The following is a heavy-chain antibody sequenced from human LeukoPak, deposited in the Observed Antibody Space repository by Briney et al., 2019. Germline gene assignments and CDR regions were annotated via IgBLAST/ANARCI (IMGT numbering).Heavy chain of an antibody. D-gene: IGHD6-13*01. J-gene: IGHJ4*02. V-gene: IGHV4-38-2*01. Sequence: SETLSLTCAVSGYSISSGYYWGWIRQPPGKGLEWIGSIYPSGSTYYNPSLKSRVTLSVDTSKNQFSPKLSSVTAADTAVYYCARQAAGTQDFDYCGQGTLVTVPS. CDR2: IYPSGST. CDR1: GYSISSGYY. CDR3: ARQAAGTQDFDY.